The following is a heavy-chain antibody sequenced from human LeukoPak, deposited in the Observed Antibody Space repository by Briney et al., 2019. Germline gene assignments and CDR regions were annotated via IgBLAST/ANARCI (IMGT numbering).Heavy chain of an antibody. CDR3: AREVYYDSSGYHGFEP. Sequence: GRSLRLSCAASGFTLSSYGMHWVRQAPGKGLEWVAVIWYDGSNKYYADSVKGRFTISRDNSKNTLYLQMNSLRAEDTAVYYWAREVYYDSSGYHGFEPWGEGTLVTVSS. J-gene: IGHJ5*02. CDR2: IWYDGSNK. V-gene: IGHV3-33*01. CDR1: GFTLSSYG. D-gene: IGHD3-22*01.